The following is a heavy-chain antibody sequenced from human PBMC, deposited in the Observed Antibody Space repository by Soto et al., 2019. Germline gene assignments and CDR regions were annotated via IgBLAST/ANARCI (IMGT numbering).Heavy chain of an antibody. CDR2: INPNSGGT. Sequence: QVQLVQSGAEVKKPGASVKVSCKASGYTFTGYYMHWVRQAPGQGLEWMGWINPNSGGTNYAQKFQGRVAMTRETSISTAYMELSRLRSDDTVVYYCARVRSTAMVTGYYYYGMDVWGQGTTVTVSS. CDR3: ARVRSTAMVTGYYYYGMDV. V-gene: IGHV1-2*02. D-gene: IGHD5-18*01. J-gene: IGHJ6*02. CDR1: GYTFTGYY.